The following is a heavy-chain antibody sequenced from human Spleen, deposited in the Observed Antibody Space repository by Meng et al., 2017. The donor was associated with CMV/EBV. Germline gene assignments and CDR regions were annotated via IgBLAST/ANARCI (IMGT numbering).Heavy chain of an antibody. D-gene: IGHD6-13*01. CDR1: GFTFSSYG. V-gene: IGHV3-30*02. J-gene: IGHJ6*02. CDR3: AKARNSAAAAGPRHYYYGMDV. Sequence: LSLTCAASGFTFSSYGMHWVRQAPGKGLEWVAFIRYDGSNKYYADSVKGRFTISRDNSKNTLYLQMNSLRAEDTAVYYCAKARNSAAAAGPRHYYYGMDVWGQGTTVTVSS. CDR2: IRYDGSNK.